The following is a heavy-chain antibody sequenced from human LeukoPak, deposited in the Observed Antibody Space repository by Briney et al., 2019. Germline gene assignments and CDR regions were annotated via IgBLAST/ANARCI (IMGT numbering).Heavy chain of an antibody. J-gene: IGHJ4*02. CDR1: GFTFSNAW. CDR3: AKSPGEFEPTPFDY. V-gene: IGHV3-23*01. CDR2: ISGSGGLT. D-gene: IGHD3-10*01. Sequence: GGSLRLSCAASGFTFSNAWMSWVRQAPGKGLEWVSAISGSGGLTYYADSVKGRFTISRDNSKNTLYLHLNSLRAEDTAVYYCAKSPGEFEPTPFDYWGQGTLVTVSS.